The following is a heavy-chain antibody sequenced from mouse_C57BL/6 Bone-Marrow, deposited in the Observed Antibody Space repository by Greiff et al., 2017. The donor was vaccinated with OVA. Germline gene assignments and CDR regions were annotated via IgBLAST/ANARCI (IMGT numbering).Heavy chain of an antibody. J-gene: IGHJ1*03. CDR1: GYAFSSSW. Sequence: QVQLQQSGPELVKPGASVKISCKASGYAFSSSWMNWVKQRPGKGLEWIGRIYPGDGDTNYNEKFKGKATLTADKSSSTAYMQLSSLTSEDSAVYFCARSRFITTVVATAWYFDVWGTGPTVTVSS. V-gene: IGHV1-82*01. CDR2: IYPGDGDT. D-gene: IGHD1-1*01. CDR3: ARSRFITTVVATAWYFDV.